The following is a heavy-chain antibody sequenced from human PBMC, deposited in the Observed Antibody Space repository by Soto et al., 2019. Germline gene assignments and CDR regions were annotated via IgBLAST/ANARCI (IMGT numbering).Heavy chain of an antibody. CDR1: GYTFTSYY. V-gene: IGHV1-46*01. Sequence: ASVKFSCKASGYTFTSYYMHWVRQAPGQWLEWMGIINPSGGSTSYAQKFQGRVTMTRDTSTSTVYMELSSLRSEDTAVYYCARESSVAGTYYYYGMGVWGQGTTVTAP. CDR2: INPSGGST. CDR3: ARESSVAGTYYYYGMGV. J-gene: IGHJ6*02. D-gene: IGHD6-19*01.